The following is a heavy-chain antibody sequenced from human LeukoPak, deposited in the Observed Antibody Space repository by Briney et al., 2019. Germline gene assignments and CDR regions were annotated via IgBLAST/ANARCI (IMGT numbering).Heavy chain of an antibody. CDR3: ARTGYSSGWPYFDY. Sequence: SETLSLTCAVYGGSFSGYYWSWIRQPPGKGLEWIGEINHSGSTNYNPSLKSRVTISVDTSKNQFSLKLSSVTAADTAVYYCARTGYSSGWPYFDYWGQGTLVTVSS. J-gene: IGHJ4*02. CDR1: GGSFSGYY. CDR2: INHSGST. V-gene: IGHV4-34*01. D-gene: IGHD6-19*01.